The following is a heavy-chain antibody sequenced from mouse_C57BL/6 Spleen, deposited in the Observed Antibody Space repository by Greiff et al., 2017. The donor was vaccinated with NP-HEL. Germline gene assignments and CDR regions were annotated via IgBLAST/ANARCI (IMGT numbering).Heavy chain of an antibody. Sequence: EVKLMESGPGLVKPSQSLSLTCSVTGYSITSGYYWNWIRQFPGNKLEWMGYISYDGSNNYNPSLKNRISITRDTSKNQFFLKLNSVTTEDTATYYCARDPSYYGSSYYAMDYWGQGTSVTVSS. J-gene: IGHJ4*01. CDR3: ARDPSYYGSSYYAMDY. CDR2: ISYDGSN. CDR1: GYSITSGYY. D-gene: IGHD1-1*01. V-gene: IGHV3-6*01.